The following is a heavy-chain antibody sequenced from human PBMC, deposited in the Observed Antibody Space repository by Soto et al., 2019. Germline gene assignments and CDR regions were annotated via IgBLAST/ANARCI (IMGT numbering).Heavy chain of an antibody. V-gene: IGHV3-33*01. CDR3: AREGGSGPDY. Sequence: QVQLVESGGGVVQPGRSLRLSCAASGFTFSSYGMHWVRKAPGKGLEWVAFMWYDGSNKYYADSVKGRFTISRDNSKNPLYLQMNSLRAEDTAVYYCAREGGSGPDYWGQGTLVTVSS. J-gene: IGHJ4*02. CDR2: MWYDGSNK. CDR1: GFTFSSYG. D-gene: IGHD6-19*01.